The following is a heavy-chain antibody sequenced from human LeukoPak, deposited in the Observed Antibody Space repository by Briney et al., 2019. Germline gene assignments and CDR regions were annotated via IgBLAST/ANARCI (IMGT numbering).Heavy chain of an antibody. CDR3: ARRPADGDFDY. D-gene: IGHD6-13*01. J-gene: IGHJ4*02. CDR2: IYPDDSDT. V-gene: IGHV5-51*03. CDR1: GYSFTNYW. Sequence: KPGESLKISCKGSGYSFTNYWIGWVRQMPGKGLEWMGIIYPDDSDTRYSPSFQGQVTMSADKSVSTAYLQWSSLKASDTAMYYCARRPADGDFDYWGQGSLVTVSS.